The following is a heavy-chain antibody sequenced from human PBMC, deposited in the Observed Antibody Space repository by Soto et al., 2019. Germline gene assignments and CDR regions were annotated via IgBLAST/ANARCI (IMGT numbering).Heavy chain of an antibody. Sequence: QVQLVESGGGVVQPGRSLRLSCAASGVTFSRYAMHWVRQAPGKGLEWVAVISYDGSNKYYVDSVKGRFTISRDNSKNTLYLQMNSLRAEDTAVYYCARDQGPRLYYYYGMDVWGQGTTVTVSS. CDR3: ARDQGPRLYYYYGMDV. CDR2: ISYDGSNK. J-gene: IGHJ6*02. CDR1: GVTFSRYA. V-gene: IGHV3-30-3*01.